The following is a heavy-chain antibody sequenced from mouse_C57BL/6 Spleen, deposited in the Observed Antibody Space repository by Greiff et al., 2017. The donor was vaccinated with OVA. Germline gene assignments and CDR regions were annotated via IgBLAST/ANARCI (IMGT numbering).Heavy chain of an antibody. CDR1: GYTFTDYY. V-gene: IGHV1-26*01. J-gene: IGHJ2*01. CDR3: ARSNWYYFDY. Sequence: EVQLQQSGPELVKPAASVKISCKASGYTFTDYYMNWVKQSHGKSLEWIGDINPNNGGTSYNQKFKGKATLTVDKSSSTAYMELRSLTSEDSAVYYCARSNWYYFDYWGQGTTLTVSS. CDR2: INPNNGGT. D-gene: IGHD4-1*01.